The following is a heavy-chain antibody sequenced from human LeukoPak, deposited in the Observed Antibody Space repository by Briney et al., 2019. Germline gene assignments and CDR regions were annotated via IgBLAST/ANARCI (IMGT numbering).Heavy chain of an antibody. V-gene: IGHV4-39*07. CDR2: IYYSGST. J-gene: IGHJ4*02. Sequence: KSSETLSLTCTVSGGSISSSSYYWGWIRQPPGKGLEWIGSIYYSGSTYYNPSLKSRVTISVDTSKNQFSLKLSSVTAADTAVYYCARDGYWNDPKAFDYWGQGTLVTVSS. CDR3: ARDGYWNDPKAFDY. CDR1: GGSISSSSYY. D-gene: IGHD1-1*01.